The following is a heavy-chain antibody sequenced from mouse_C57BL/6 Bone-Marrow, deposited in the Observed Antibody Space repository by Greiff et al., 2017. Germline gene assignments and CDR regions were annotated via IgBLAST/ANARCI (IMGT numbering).Heavy chain of an antibody. CDR1: GYSFTGYY. D-gene: IGHD2-2*01. J-gene: IGHJ2*01. V-gene: IGHV1-42*01. CDR3: AREGVTIDY. CDR2: INPSTGGT. Sequence: LVESGPELVKPGASVKISCKASGYSFTGYYMNWVKQSPEKSLEWIGEINPSTGGTTYNQKFKAKATLTVDKSSSTAYMQLKSLTSEDSAVYYCAREGVTIDYWGQGTTLTVSS.